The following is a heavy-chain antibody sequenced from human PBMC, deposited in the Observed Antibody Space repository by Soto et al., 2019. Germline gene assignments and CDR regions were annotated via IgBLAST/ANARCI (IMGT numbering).Heavy chain of an antibody. CDR2: IYPGDSDT. D-gene: IGHD2-8*01. V-gene: IGHV5-51*01. CDR1: GYSFTSYW. Sequence: GESLKISCKGSGYSFTSYWIGWVRQMPGKGLEWMGIIYPGDSDTRYSPSFQGQVTISADKSISTAYLQWSSLKASDTAMYYCARLDCTNGVCPFAYYYYGMDVWGQGTTVTVSS. CDR3: ARLDCTNGVCPFAYYYYGMDV. J-gene: IGHJ6*01.